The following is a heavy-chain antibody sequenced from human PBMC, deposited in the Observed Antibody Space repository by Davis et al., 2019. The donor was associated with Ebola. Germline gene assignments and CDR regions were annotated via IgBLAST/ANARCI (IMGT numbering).Heavy chain of an antibody. V-gene: IGHV4-39*07. Sequence: MPSETLSLTCTVSAGSISSGDYYWSWIRQPPGKGLEWIGEINHSGSTNYSPSFGGRVTISVDSSKNQFSLKIHSVTAADTAVYYCARSCSVSCSSFDSWGQGTPVTVSS. J-gene: IGHJ4*02. CDR3: ARSCSVSCSSFDS. D-gene: IGHD2-15*01. CDR1: AGSISSGDYY. CDR2: INHSGST.